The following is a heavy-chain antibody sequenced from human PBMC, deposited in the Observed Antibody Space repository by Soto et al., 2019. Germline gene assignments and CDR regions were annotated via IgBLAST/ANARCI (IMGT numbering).Heavy chain of an antibody. Sequence: PPETLSLTCTVSGGSISSSSYYWGWIRQPPGKGLEWIGSIYYSGSTYYNPSLKSRVTISVDTSKNQFSLKLSSVTAADTAVYYCARHGLVVPAPDYWGQGTLVTVS. D-gene: IGHD2-2*01. CDR3: ARHGLVVPAPDY. CDR2: IYYSGST. V-gene: IGHV4-39*01. J-gene: IGHJ4*02. CDR1: GGSISSSSYY.